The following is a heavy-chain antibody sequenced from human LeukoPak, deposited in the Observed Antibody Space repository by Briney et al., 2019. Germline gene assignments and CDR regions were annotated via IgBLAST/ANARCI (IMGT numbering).Heavy chain of an antibody. CDR3: ARVLFPYYGSGSYYIFDY. CDR1: GGSISSYY. Sequence: SETLSLTCTVSGGSISSYYWSWIRQPPGKGLEWIGYIYYSGSTNYNPSLKSRVTISVDTSKNQFSLKLSSVTVADTAVYYCARVLFPYYGSGSYYIFDYWGQGTLVTVSS. CDR2: IYYSGST. V-gene: IGHV4-59*01. D-gene: IGHD3-10*01. J-gene: IGHJ4*02.